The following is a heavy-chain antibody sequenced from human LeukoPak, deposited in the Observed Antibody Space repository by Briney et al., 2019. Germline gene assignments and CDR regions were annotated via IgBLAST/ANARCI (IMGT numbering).Heavy chain of an antibody. D-gene: IGHD5-24*01. J-gene: IGHJ4*02. V-gene: IGHV3-30*02. CDR1: GFTFSSYG. Sequence: GGSLRLSCAASGFTFSSYGMHWVRQAPGKGLEWVAFIRYDGSNKYYADSVKGRYTITRDNSKNTLYLQKNSLRAEDTALYYCAKDWGRYGYFGGLDYWGQGTLVTVSS. CDR2: IRYDGSNK. CDR3: AKDWGRYGYFGGLDY.